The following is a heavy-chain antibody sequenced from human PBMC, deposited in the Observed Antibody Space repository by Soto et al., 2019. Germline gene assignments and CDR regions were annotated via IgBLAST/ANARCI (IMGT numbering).Heavy chain of an antibody. CDR3: AGWFLYYYYGMDV. CDR2: ISYDGSNK. J-gene: IGHJ6*02. CDR1: GFTFSSYA. V-gene: IGHV3-30-3*01. Sequence: PGGTLSLSCAASGFTFSSYAMHWVRQAPGKGLEWVGVISYDGSNKYYADSVKGRFTISRDNSKDTLYLQMNSLRAEDTAVYYCAGWFLYYYYGMDVWGQGTTVTVSS. D-gene: IGHD6-19*01.